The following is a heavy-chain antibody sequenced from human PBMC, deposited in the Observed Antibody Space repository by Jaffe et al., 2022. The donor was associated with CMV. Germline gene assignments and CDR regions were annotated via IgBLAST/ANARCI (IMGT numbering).Heavy chain of an antibody. CDR1: GFTFSSYG. J-gene: IGHJ4*02. Sequence: QVQLVESGGGVVQPGRSLRLSCAASGFTFSSYGMHWVRQAPGKGLEWVAVIWYDGSNKYYADSVKGRFTISRDNSKNTLYLQMNSLRAEDTAVYYCARGPYRLVKQWLESSFDYWGQGTLVTVSS. V-gene: IGHV3-33*08. CDR3: ARGPYRLVKQWLESSFDY. D-gene: IGHD6-19*01. CDR2: IWYDGSNK.